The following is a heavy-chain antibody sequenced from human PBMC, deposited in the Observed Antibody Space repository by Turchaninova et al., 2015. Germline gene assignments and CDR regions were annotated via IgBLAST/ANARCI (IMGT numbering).Heavy chain of an antibody. V-gene: IGHV3-7*03. CDR1: GFTFSNFW. J-gene: IGHJ3*02. CDR2: IKQDGSAN. CDR3: XXDKIGSGSYXTTFXX. Sequence: EVQLVESGGGLVQPGGSLRLSCAASGFTFSNFWMSWVRQAPGKGVEWVANIKQDGSANDDGDXXXGRXXXARXXAKSXLYLQXXSLXAXDTAVYYXXXDKIGSGSYXTTFXXWGQGSMVTXSS. D-gene: IGHD1-26*01.